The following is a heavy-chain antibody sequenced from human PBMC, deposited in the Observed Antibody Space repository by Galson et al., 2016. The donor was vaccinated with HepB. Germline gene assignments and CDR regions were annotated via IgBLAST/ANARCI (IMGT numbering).Heavy chain of an antibody. J-gene: IGHJ5*01. V-gene: IGHV4/OR15-8*01. CDR1: GGSISSSNW. CDR2: VFHTGSS. Sequence: SETLSLTCAVSGGSISSSNWWSWVRQAPGKGLEWIGEVFHTGSSSYNPSLSGRVTISVDKSKNQLSLKLTSVTAADTAVYYCANLYGSGSFYIDSWGQGTLVTVSS. D-gene: IGHD3-10*01. CDR3: ANLYGSGSFYIDS.